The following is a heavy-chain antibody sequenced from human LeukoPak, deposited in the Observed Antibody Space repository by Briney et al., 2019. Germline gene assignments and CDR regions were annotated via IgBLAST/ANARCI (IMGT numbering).Heavy chain of an antibody. CDR3: AKSVYHSGNY. J-gene: IGHJ4*02. CDR2: ISGGST. Sequence: GGSLRLSCAASGFTISTYGMSWVRQAPGKGLEWVSSISGGSTYYADSVKGRFTISRDNSKNTVSLQMNSLRADDTAVYYCAKSVYHSGNYWGQGTLVTVSS. CDR1: GFTISTYG. D-gene: IGHD3-10*01. V-gene: IGHV3-23*01.